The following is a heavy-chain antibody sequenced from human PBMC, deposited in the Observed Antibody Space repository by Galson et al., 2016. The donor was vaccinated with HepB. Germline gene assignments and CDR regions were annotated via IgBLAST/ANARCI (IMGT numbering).Heavy chain of an antibody. CDR3: ARSRWERAGPVPAAIVGKVVPEYYFYAMDV. CDR1: GGTFSTSA. CDR2: FIPIFGTA. V-gene: IGHV1-69*06. D-gene: IGHD2-2*01. Sequence: SVKVSCKASGGTFSTSAIIWVRQAPGRGLEWMGGFIPIFGTANYAQKFQGRVTITADKSTNTAYMEVSGLTSDDTAEYYCARSRWERAGPVPAAIVGKVVPEYYFYAMDVWGQGTTVTVSS. J-gene: IGHJ6*02.